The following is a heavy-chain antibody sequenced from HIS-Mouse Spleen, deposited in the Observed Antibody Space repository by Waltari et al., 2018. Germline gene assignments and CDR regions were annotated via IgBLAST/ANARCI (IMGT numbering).Heavy chain of an antibody. J-gene: IGHJ3*02. Sequence: QVQLQQSGPGLVKPSQTLSLTCAISGDSVSSNSAAWNWIGQSPSRGLEWLGSTYYRCKEYKDYDVSVKRRIPISPDTYKNQFSLQLNSVGPEDTAVYYCARVTGDDAFDIWGQGTMVTGSS. V-gene: IGHV6-1*01. CDR1: GDSVSSNSAA. D-gene: IGHD7-27*01. CDR2: TYYRCKEYK. CDR3: ARVTGDDAFDI.